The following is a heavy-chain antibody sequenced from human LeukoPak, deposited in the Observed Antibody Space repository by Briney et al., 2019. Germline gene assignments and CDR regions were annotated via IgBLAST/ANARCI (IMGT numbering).Heavy chain of an antibody. Sequence: ASVKVSCKASGYTFTSYYMHWVRQAPGQGLEWMGIINPSGGSTSYAQKLQGRVTMTRDTSTSTVYMELGSLRSEDTAVYYCARDLRGYSYYYGMDVWGQGTTVTVSS. CDR3: ARDLRGYSYYYGMDV. D-gene: IGHD5-12*01. V-gene: IGHV1-46*01. J-gene: IGHJ6*02. CDR1: GYTFTSYY. CDR2: INPSGGST.